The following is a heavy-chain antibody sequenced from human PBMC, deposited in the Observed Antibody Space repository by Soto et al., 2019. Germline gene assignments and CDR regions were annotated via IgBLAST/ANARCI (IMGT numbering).Heavy chain of an antibody. CDR1: GGTFSSYT. D-gene: IGHD3-9*01. V-gene: IGHV1-69*02. CDR2: IIPILGIA. Sequence: KASGGTFSSYTISWVRQAPGQGLEWMGRIIPILGIANYAQKFQGRVTITADKSTSTAYMELSSLRSEDTAVYYCARISRFNYDILTGPNFDYWGQGTLVTVSS. J-gene: IGHJ4*02. CDR3: ARISRFNYDILTGPNFDY.